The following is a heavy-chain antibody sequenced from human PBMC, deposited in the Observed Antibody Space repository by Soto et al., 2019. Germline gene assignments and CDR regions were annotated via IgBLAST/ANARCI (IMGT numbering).Heavy chain of an antibody. V-gene: IGHV4-34*01. Sequence: PSETLSLTCAVYGGSFSGYYWSWIRQPPGKGLEWIGEINHSGSTNYNPSLKSRVTISVDTSKNLFSLKLSSLTAADTAVFYFARYRYDYIWGSYRVTWFDPWGQGTLVTVSS. CDR1: GGSFSGYY. CDR2: INHSGST. J-gene: IGHJ5*02. CDR3: ARYRYDYIWGSYRVTWFDP. D-gene: IGHD3-16*02.